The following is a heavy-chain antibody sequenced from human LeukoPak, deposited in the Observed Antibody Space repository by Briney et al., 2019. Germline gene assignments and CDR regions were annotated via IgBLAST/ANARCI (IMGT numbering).Heavy chain of an antibody. Sequence: SVKVSCKASGGTFSSYAISWVRQAPGQGLEWMGGIIPIFGTANYAQKFQGRVTITADESTSTAYMELSSLRSEDTAVYYCAREISIVGATWWFDPWGQGTLVTVSS. CDR3: AREISIVGATWWFDP. J-gene: IGHJ5*02. D-gene: IGHD1-26*01. CDR2: IIPIFGTA. V-gene: IGHV1-69*01. CDR1: GGTFSSYA.